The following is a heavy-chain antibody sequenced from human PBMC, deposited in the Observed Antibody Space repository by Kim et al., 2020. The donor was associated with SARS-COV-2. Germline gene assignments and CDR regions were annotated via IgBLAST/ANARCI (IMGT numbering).Heavy chain of an antibody. Sequence: GGSLRLSCAASGFTFSSYGMHWVRQAPGKGLEWVALISYDGSYKYYADSVKGRFTISRDNSKNTLYLQMNSLRAEDTAVYYCAKDRGDVLLSFGEKGAPDYWGQGTLVTVSS. CDR1: GFTFSSYG. D-gene: IGHD3-10*01. CDR3: AKDRGDVLLSFGEKGAPDY. CDR2: ISYDGSYK. J-gene: IGHJ4*02. V-gene: IGHV3-30*18.